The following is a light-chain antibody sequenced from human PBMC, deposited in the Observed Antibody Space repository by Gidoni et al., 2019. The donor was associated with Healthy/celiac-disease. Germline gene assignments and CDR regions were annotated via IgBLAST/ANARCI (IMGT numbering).Light chain of an antibody. V-gene: IGLV1-51*01. CDR2: YND. J-gene: IGLJ3*02. CDR1: SSNIGDNR. CDR3: GTWDRVVV. Sequence: QSVLTQPPSVSAAPGQKVTISCSGRSSNIGDNRVSWYPHRPGTAPKLLIYYNDKRPSGIPDRFSGSKSGTSATLAITGLLTGDEGDYYCGTWDRVVVFGGGTKLTVL.